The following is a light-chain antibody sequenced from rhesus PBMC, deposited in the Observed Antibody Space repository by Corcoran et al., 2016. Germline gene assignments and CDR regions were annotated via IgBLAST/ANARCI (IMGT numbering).Light chain of an antibody. J-gene: IGKJ3*01. Sequence: DIVMTQTPLSLPVTPGEPASISCRSSQSLLPSNGNTYLYWYLQKPGQPPRLLIYRVSNRFSGVQDRCMGSGSGTDFTLKIIRVEAEDVGVYYCMQALQNPFTFGPGTKLDIK. V-gene: IGKV2-73*01. CDR2: RVS. CDR1: QSLLPSNGNTY. CDR3: MQALQNPFT.